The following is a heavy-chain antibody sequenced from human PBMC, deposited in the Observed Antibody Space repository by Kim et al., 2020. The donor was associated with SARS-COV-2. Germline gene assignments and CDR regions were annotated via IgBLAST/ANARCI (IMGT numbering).Heavy chain of an antibody. CDR2: INHSGST. J-gene: IGHJ6*02. V-gene: IGHV4-34*01. CDR1: GGSFSGYY. Sequence: SETLSLTCAVYGGSFSGYYWSWIRQPPGKGLEWIGEINHSGSTNYNPSLKSRVTISVDTSKNQFSLKLSSVTAADTAVYYCAVNGYYYYGMDVWGQGTTVTVSS. CDR3: AVNGYYYYGMDV.